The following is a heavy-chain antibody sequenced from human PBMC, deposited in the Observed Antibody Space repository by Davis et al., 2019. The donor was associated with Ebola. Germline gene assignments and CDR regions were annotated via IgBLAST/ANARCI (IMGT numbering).Heavy chain of an antibody. CDR1: GGSISSYY. CDR3: ARGGGWFDP. D-gene: IGHD3-16*01. Sequence: SETLSLTCTVSGGSISSYYWSWIRQPPGKGLEWIGYIYYSGNTNYNPSLKSRVSISVDTSRQQFSLKLSSVTAADTAVYFCARGGGWFDPWGQGTLVTVSS. V-gene: IGHV4-59*08. CDR2: IYYSGNT. J-gene: IGHJ5*02.